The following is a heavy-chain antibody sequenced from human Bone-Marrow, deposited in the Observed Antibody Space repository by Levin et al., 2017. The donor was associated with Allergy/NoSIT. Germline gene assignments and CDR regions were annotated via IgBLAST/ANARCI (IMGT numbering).Heavy chain of an antibody. D-gene: IGHD3-22*01. CDR1: GFTFSDYS. CDR2: ISPRSNAI. Sequence: GESLKISCAASGFTFSDYSMNWVRQAPGKGLEWVSYISPRSNAIYYADSVKVRFTISRDNAQNSLYLQMNSLRVDDTALYYCARDPVEGYYDGSGSPPFDYWGQGTRVTVSS. J-gene: IGHJ4*02. CDR3: ARDPVEGYYDGSGSPPFDY. V-gene: IGHV3-48*01.